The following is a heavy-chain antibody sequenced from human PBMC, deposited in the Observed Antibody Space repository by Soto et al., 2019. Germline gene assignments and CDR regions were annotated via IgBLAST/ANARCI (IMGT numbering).Heavy chain of an antibody. Sequence: QVQLQESGPGLVKPSETLSLTCTVSGGSISSYYWSWIRQPPGKGLEWIGYIYYSGSTNYNPSLMSRVTPPVDTSKNQFSLKLSSVTAADPAVYYCARGSTGYSSSWYRYWGQGTLVTVSS. CDR2: IYYSGST. CDR1: GGSISSYY. V-gene: IGHV4-59*08. J-gene: IGHJ4*02. CDR3: ARGSTGYSSSWYRY. D-gene: IGHD6-13*01.